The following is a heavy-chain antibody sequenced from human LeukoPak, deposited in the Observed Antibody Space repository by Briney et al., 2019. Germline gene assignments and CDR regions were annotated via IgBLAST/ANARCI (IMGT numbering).Heavy chain of an antibody. CDR2: IYHSGST. V-gene: IGHV4-4*02. Sequence: PSETLSLTCAVSGGSISSSNWWSWVRQPPGKGLEWIGEIYHSGSTNYNPSLKSRVTISVDTSKNQFSLKLSSVTAADTAVYYCARDFGYYYDSSGIVDYWGQGTLVTVSS. CDR3: ARDFGYYYDSSGIVDY. J-gene: IGHJ4*02. CDR1: GGSISSSNW. D-gene: IGHD3-22*01.